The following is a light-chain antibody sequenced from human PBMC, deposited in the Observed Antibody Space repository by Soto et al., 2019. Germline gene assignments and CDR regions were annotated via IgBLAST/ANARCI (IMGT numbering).Light chain of an antibody. CDR2: GAS. V-gene: IGKV3-15*01. CDR1: QSVADN. CDR3: QQRSNWPIT. Sequence: EVVMTQAPATLSVSPVERVTLSCRSSQSVADNLAWLQQKPGQGPRLLIYGASTRATGIPARFSGSGSETDFTLTVSSLRSEDFAVYYCQQRSNWPITFGLGTRLEIK. J-gene: IGKJ5*01.